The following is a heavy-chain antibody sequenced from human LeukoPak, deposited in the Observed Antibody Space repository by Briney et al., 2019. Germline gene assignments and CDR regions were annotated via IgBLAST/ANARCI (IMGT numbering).Heavy chain of an antibody. CDR3: AKDQVDYDFWSGYYPYYYGMDV. J-gene: IGHJ6*02. V-gene: IGHV3-30*18. CDR2: ISYDGSNK. CDR1: GFTFSSYG. D-gene: IGHD3-3*01. Sequence: GGSLRLSCAASGFTFSSYGMHWVRQAPGKGLEWVAVISYDGSNKYYADSVKGRFTISRDNSKNTLYLQMNSLRAEDTAVYYRAKDQVDYDFWSGYYPYYYGMDVWGQGTTVTVSS.